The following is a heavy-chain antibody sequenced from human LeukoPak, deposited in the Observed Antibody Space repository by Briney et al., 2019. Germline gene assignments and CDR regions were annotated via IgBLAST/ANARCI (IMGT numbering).Heavy chain of an antibody. V-gene: IGHV1-24*01. D-gene: IGHD2-2*02. CDR2: FDPEDGET. CDR1: GYTLTDLS. CDR3: ATSWGVVPAAISSPFDY. Sequence: ASVKVSCKVSGYTLTDLSMHWVRQAPGKGLEWMGGFDPEDGETIYAQKFQGRVTMTEDTSTDTAYMELSSLRSEDTAVYYCATSWGVVPAAISSPFDYWGQGTLVTVSS. J-gene: IGHJ4*02.